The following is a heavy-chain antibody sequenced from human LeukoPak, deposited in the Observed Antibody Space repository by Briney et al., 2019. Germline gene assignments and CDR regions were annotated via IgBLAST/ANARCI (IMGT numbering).Heavy chain of an antibody. CDR1: GFTFPTYS. CDR2: ISSSSTTI. J-gene: IGHJ4*02. CDR3: AKNGLYYYDSSGYLPGHFDY. D-gene: IGHD3-22*01. Sequence: GGSLRLSCAASGFTFPTYSMNWVRQAPGKGLEWISYISSSSTTIYYADSVKGRFTISRDNAKNSLYLQMNSLRAEDTAVYYCAKNGLYYYDSSGYLPGHFDYWGQGTLVTVSS. V-gene: IGHV3-48*01.